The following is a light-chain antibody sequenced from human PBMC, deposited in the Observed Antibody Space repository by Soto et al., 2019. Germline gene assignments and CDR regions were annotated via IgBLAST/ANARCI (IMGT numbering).Light chain of an antibody. CDR3: SSYTSSSTLLYV. CDR2: DVS. V-gene: IGLV2-14*01. J-gene: IGLJ1*01. Sequence: QSVLTHPASVSESPGQSITISCTGTSSDVGGYNYVSWYQQHPGKAPKLMIYDVSNRPSGVSNRFSGSKSGNTASLTISGLQAEDEADYYCSSYTSSSTLLYVFGTGTKVTVL. CDR1: SSDVGGYNY.